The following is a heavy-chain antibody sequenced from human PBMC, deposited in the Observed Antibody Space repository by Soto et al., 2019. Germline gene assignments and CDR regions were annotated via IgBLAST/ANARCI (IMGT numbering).Heavy chain of an antibody. CDR3: AKDQGSSWYEIDY. D-gene: IGHD6-13*01. J-gene: IGHJ4*02. CDR2: ISGSGGST. CDR1: GFTFRNYA. V-gene: IGHV3-23*01. Sequence: GFLRLCCAASGFTFRNYAVTWVRQAPGKGLEWVSTISGSGGSTYYADSVKGRFTISRDNSKNTLYLQMNSLRAEDTAVYYCAKDQGSSWYEIDYWGQGTLITVS.